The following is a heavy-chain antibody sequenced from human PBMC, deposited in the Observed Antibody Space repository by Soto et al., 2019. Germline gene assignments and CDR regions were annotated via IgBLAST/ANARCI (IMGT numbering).Heavy chain of an antibody. CDR2: ISYDGSNK. CDR1: GFTFSSYA. J-gene: IGHJ6*02. D-gene: IGHD5-12*01. Sequence: PGGSLRLSCAASGFTFSSYAMHWVRQAPGKGLEWVAVISYDGSNKYYADSVKGRFTISRDNSKNTLYLQMNSLRAEDTAVYYCTRPKNELRFSSYNGIDVWGQGTTVTVSS. V-gene: IGHV3-30-3*01. CDR3: TRPKNELRFSSYNGIDV.